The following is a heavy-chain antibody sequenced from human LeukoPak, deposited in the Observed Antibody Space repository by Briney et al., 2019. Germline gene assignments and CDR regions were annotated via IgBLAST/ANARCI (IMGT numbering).Heavy chain of an antibody. CDR3: ARATWVSSADAVR. CDR1: GLSFSTFA. Sequence: GGSLRLPCAASGLSFSTFAMSWVRQGPARGLEWVTSLRGSGETFYPASVRGRFTLSSDSFRNPVYLQLNNLSAEDTAIYYCARATWVSSADAVRWGQGSMVTVSS. J-gene: IGHJ4*02. CDR2: LRGSGET. V-gene: IGHV3-23*01. D-gene: IGHD1-1*01.